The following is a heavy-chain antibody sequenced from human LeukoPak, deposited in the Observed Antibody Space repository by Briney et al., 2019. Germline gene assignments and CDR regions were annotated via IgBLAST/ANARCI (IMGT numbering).Heavy chain of an antibody. J-gene: IGHJ4*02. CDR3: ARHFYYDSPPDY. Sequence: SETLSLTCTVSGGSIRSYYWSWIRQPPGKGLEWIGYIYYSGSTNYNPSLKSRVSISVDTSKTQFSLKLSSVTAADTAVYYCARHFYYDSPPDYWGQGTLVTVSS. CDR2: IYYSGST. CDR1: GGSIRSYY. D-gene: IGHD3-22*01. V-gene: IGHV4-59*08.